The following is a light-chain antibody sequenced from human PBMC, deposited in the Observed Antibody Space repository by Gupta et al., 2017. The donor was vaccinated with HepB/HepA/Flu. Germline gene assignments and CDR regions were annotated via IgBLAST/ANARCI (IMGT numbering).Light chain of an antibody. V-gene: IGLV2-18*02. J-gene: IGLJ3*02. CDR3: CSYTKSSTWA. CDR2: EVS. Sequence: QSALTQPPSVSGSLGQSVTIPCTGSSSDLGSYTRVSWYQQPQGTAPKLLIYEVSYRPSWVPDRFSGSKAGNTASLTISGLQAEDEAEYYCCSYTKSSTWAFGGGTKLTVL. CDR1: SSDLGSYTR.